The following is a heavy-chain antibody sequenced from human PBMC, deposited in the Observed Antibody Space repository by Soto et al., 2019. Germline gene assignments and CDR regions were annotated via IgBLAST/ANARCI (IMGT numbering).Heavy chain of an antibody. D-gene: IGHD3-16*01. CDR2: ITASGYSA. J-gene: IGHJ4*02. CDR1: GLAFSNYA. V-gene: IGHV3-23*01. Sequence: EAQLLESGGGLVQPGGSLRLSCAASGLAFSNYAMTWVRQAPGKGLEWVSIITASGYSAYYGGAVKGRVTTSRDNSRSTLYLQMNGLRADDTAVYYCAKGDLLWDPFDFWGQGTLVTVSS. CDR3: AKGDLLWDPFDF.